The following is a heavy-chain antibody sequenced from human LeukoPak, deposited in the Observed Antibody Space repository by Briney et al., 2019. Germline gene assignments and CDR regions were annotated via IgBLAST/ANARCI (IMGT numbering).Heavy chain of an antibody. CDR1: GFTFSSYS. CDR2: ISSSSSYI. Sequence: GGSLRLSCAASGFTFSSYSMNWVRQAPGKGLEWVSSISSSSSYIYYADSVKGRFAISRDNAKNSLYLQMNSLRAEDTAVYYCARDSSSWYLFDYWGQGTLVTVSS. D-gene: IGHD6-13*01. J-gene: IGHJ4*02. V-gene: IGHV3-21*01. CDR3: ARDSSSWYLFDY.